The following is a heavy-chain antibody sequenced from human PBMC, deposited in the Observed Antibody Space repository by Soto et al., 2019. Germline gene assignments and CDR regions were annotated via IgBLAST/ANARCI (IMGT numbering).Heavy chain of an antibody. V-gene: IGHV4-4*02. Sequence: QVQLQESGPGLVKPSGTLSLTCAVSGDSISNSRWWTWVRQPPGKGLEWFGDIFHSGDTNYNPSLKSRGLITIDKSKNHFSLKVSSATAADTAVYYCAYSTGWYRHDVWGQGPWVTVSS. CDR3: AYSTGWYRHDV. CDR2: IFHSGDT. D-gene: IGHD6-19*01. J-gene: IGHJ3*01. CDR1: GDSISNSRW.